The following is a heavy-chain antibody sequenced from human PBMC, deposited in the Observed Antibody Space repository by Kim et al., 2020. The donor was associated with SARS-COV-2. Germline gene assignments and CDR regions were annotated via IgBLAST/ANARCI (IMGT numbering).Heavy chain of an antibody. CDR3: ASPRGYYDWYFDL. J-gene: IGHJ2*01. D-gene: IGHD3-22*01. V-gene: IGHV4-59*12. Sequence: YTPSVRSRVIISVDTSKNQFSLTLTSVTAADTAGYYCASPRGYYDWYFDLWGRGTLVTVSS.